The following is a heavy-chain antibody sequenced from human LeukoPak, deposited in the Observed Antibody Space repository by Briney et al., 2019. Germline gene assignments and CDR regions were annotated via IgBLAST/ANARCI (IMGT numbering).Heavy chain of an antibody. CDR1: GFTFTNYW. Sequence: GESLKISCKGSGFTFTNYWIAWVRQMPGKGLEWMGIIYPGDSDTRYSPSFQGQVTISADKSISTAYLQWSSLKASDTAMYYCARQDAVTSYSDYWGQGTLVTVSS. J-gene: IGHJ4*02. V-gene: IGHV5-51*01. CDR3: ARQDAVTSYSDY. CDR2: IYPGDSDT. D-gene: IGHD4-17*01.